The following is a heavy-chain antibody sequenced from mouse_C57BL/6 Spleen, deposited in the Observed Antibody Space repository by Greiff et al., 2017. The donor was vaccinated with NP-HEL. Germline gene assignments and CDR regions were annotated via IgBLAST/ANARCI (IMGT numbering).Heavy chain of an antibody. V-gene: IGHV1-7*01. CDR3: ARSITTVVATDYYAMDY. J-gene: IGHJ4*01. D-gene: IGHD1-1*01. CDR1: GYTFTSYW. Sequence: VQLQQSGAELAKPGASVKLSCKASGYTFTSYWMHWVKQRPGQGLEWIGYINPSSGYTKYNQKFKDKATLTADKSSSTAYMQLSSLTYEDSAVYYCARSITTVVATDYYAMDYWGQGTSVTVSS. CDR2: INPSSGYT.